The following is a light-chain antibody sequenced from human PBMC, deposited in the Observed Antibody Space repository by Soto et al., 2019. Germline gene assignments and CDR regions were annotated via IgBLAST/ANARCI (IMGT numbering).Light chain of an antibody. J-gene: IGKJ1*01. CDR3: QQYNTFWT. Sequence: DIQMTQSPSTLSASVGDRVTITCRASQTINNWLAWYQQKPGKDPKLLIYDVSTLGSGVPSRFSGSGSGTDFTLTISGLQPDDFATYYCQQYNTFWTFGQGTKVDIK. CDR2: DVS. V-gene: IGKV1-5*01. CDR1: QTINNW.